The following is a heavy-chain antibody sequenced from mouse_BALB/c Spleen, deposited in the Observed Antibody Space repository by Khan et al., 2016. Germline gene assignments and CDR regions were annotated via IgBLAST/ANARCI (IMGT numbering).Heavy chain of an antibody. V-gene: IGHV1-9*01. CDR1: GYTFSNSW. CDR3: ARTDRRGYFDY. J-gene: IGHJ2*02. Sequence: QVQLQQSGAELMKPGASVKISCKATGYTFSNSWIEWVKQRPGHGLEWIGEILPRSGSTNFNENFKGKATFTADTSSNTAYMQLSSLTSEDSAVYDCARTDRRGYFDYWGQGSSLTVSS. CDR2: ILPRSGST.